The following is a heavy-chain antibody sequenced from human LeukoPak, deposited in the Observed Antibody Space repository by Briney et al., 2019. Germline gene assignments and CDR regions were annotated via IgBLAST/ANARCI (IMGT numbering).Heavy chain of an antibody. CDR1: GGSISNYF. V-gene: IGHV4-59*08. Sequence: PSETLSLTCSVSGGSISNYFWTWIRQPPGKGLEWIGHIYSSGSTYYNPSLKSRVTISVDTSKNRFSLKRSTVTAADTAVYYCARRPTGDPRFDYWGQGTLVTVSS. CDR2: IYSSGST. CDR3: ARRPTGDPRFDY. J-gene: IGHJ4*02. D-gene: IGHD7-27*01.